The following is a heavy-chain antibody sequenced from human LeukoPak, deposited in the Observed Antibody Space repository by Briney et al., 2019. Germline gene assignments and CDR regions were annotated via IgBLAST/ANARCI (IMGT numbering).Heavy chain of an antibody. D-gene: IGHD2-2*01. CDR2: INPNSGGT. CDR1: GYTFTGYY. V-gene: IGHV1-2*02. Sequence: ASVKVSCKASGYTFTGYYMHWVRQAPGQGLEWMGWINPNSGGTNYAQKFQGRVTMTRDTSISTAYMELSRLRSDDTAVYYCAGDPSDIVVVPAAHNWFDPWGQGTLVTVSS. CDR3: AGDPSDIVVVPAAHNWFDP. J-gene: IGHJ5*02.